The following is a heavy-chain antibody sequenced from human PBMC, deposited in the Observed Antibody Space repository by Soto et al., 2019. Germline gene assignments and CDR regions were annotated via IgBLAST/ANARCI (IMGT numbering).Heavy chain of an antibody. Sequence: SETLSLTCAVYGGSFSGYYWSWIRQPPGKGLEWIGEINHSGSTNYNPSLKSRVTISVDTSKNQFSLKLSSVTAADTAVYYCARADDYGMDVWGQGTKVTVSS. CDR3: ARADDYGMDV. CDR2: INHSGST. CDR1: GGSFSGYY. J-gene: IGHJ6*02. V-gene: IGHV4-34*01.